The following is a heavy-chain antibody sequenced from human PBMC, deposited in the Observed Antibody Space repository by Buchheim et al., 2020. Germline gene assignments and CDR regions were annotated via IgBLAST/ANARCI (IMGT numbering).Heavy chain of an antibody. D-gene: IGHD6-6*01. J-gene: IGHJ4*02. CDR1: GFIFTNYA. CDR2: VSGSGGTT. Sequence: EVHLLESGGGLVQPGGSLRLSCGASGFIFTNYAMSWVRQAPGKGLEWVSGVSGSGGTTHHADSVKGRFTISRDNSTNTLYLQMSSLRVEDTAVYYCAKREYSISSEQFDYWGQGT. CDR3: AKREYSISSEQFDY. V-gene: IGHV3-23*01.